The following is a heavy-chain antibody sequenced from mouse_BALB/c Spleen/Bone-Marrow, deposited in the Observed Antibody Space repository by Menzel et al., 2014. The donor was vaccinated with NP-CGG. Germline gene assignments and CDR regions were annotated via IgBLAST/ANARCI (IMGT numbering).Heavy chain of an antibody. CDR2: INLDSSTI. CDR1: GFDFSRYW. V-gene: IGHV4-1*02. CDR3: ARPRGNYAMDY. J-gene: IGHJ4*01. Sequence: DVKLVESGGGLVQPGGSLKLSCAASGFDFSRYWMSWVRQAPGKGLEWIGEINLDSSTINYTPSLKDKFIISRDNAKNTLYLQMSKVRSEDTALYYCARPRGNYAMDYWGQGTSVTVSS.